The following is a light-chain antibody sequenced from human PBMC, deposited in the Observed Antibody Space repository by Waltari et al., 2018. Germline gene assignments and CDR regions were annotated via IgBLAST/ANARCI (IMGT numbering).Light chain of an antibody. Sequence: DIQMTQSPSSVSTSVGDRVTISCRASQGIGTSLAWCQQKPGNAPQLLIFAASTLQSGVPSRFSGSGSGTDFTLTINGLQPEDFATYYCQQAGSFPFTFGPGTKVDFK. CDR2: AAS. CDR3: QQAGSFPFT. J-gene: IGKJ3*01. CDR1: QGIGTS. V-gene: IGKV1-12*01.